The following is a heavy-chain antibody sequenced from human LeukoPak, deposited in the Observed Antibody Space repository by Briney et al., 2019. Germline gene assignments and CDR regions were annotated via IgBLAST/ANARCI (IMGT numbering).Heavy chain of an antibody. D-gene: IGHD2-21*02. CDR1: GFTFSDYY. V-gene: IGHV3-11*01. Sequence: GGSMRLSCAASGFTFSDYYMSWIRQAAGKGLEWVSYISSSGSTIYYADYVKGRFTISRNNTKNSLYLQMNSLRAEDTAVSYCARTSCGGGCYPSRAYYFDYWGQGTLVTVSS. CDR3: ARTSCGGGCYPSRAYYFDY. J-gene: IGHJ4*02. CDR2: ISSSGSTI.